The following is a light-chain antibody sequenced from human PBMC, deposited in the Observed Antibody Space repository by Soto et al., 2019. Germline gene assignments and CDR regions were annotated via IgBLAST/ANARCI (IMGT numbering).Light chain of an antibody. J-gene: IGLJ1*01. CDR3: SSYEGSNNLYV. CDR2: EVS. V-gene: IGLV2-8*01. Sequence: QSVLTQPPSASGSPGQSVTISCTGTSSDIGVYNYVSWYQQHPGKAPKLMIYEVSKRPSGVPDRFSGSKSGNTASLTVSGLQAEDEADYYCSSYEGSNNLYVFGSGTNVTVL. CDR1: SSDIGVYNY.